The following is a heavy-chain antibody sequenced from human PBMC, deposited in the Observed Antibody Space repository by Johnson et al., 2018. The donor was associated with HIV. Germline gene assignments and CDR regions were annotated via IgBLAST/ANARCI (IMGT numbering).Heavy chain of an antibody. D-gene: IGHD4-17*01. V-gene: IGHV3-30-3*01. J-gene: IGHJ3*02. Sequence: VQLVESGGGVVQPGRSLRLSCAASGFTFSSYAMHWVRQAPGKGLEWVAVISYDGSTKYYADSVKGRFTISRDNSKNSLYLQMNSLRAEDTAVYYCARDPIRGYGDYEDDAFDIWGQGTMVTVSS. CDR2: ISYDGSTK. CDR3: ARDPIRGYGDYEDDAFDI. CDR1: GFTFSSYA.